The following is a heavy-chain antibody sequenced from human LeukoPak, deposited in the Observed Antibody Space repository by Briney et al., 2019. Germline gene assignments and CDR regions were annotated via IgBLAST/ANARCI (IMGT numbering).Heavy chain of an antibody. D-gene: IGHD2-2*01. CDR2: ISSGSVTI. CDR1: GFTFSSYS. V-gene: IGHV3-48*01. J-gene: IGHJ5*02. Sequence: PGGSLRLSCAASGFTFSSYSMDWVRQAPGKGLEWVSYISSGSVTIYYADSVKGRFTISRDNSKNTLYLQMNSLTAEDTALYYCAKGGCSSTTCYLANPWGQGTLVTVSS. CDR3: AKGGCSSTTCYLANP.